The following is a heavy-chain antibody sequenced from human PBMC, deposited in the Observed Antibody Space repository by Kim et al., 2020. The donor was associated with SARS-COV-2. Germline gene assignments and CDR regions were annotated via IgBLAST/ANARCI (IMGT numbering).Heavy chain of an antibody. V-gene: IGHV3-7*03. CDR2: IKQDGSDK. CDR1: GFIFSNYR. D-gene: IGHD3-10*01. Sequence: GGSLRLSCAASGFIFSNYRMNWVRQAPGKGLEWVANIKQDGSDKYYVDSVRGRFTIFRDNARNSLYLQMDSLRTEDTAMYYCVRDNRHVGYYGSGTFYGFDPWGQGTLVTVSS. J-gene: IGHJ5*02. CDR3: VRDNRHVGYYGSGTFYGFDP.